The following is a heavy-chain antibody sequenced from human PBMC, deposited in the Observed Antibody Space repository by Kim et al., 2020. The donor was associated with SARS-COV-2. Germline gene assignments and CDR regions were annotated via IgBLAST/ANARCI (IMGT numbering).Heavy chain of an antibody. J-gene: IGHJ5*02. CDR3: VKGSGWLNWFDP. D-gene: IGHD6-19*01. CDR2: IGASGDDT. CDR1: GFKFGSYA. V-gene: IGHV3-23*01. Sequence: GGSLRLSCAASGFKFGSYAMRWVRQAPRKGLEWVAGIGASGDDTYYPDSMKGRFIISRDNSINNLYLQMNSLTVEDTATSFCVKGSGWLNWFDPWGQ.